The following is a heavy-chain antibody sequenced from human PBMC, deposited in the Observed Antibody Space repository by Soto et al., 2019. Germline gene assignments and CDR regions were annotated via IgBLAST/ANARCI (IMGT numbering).Heavy chain of an antibody. CDR1: GGSIRSGDYY. D-gene: IGHD3-10*01. V-gene: IGHV4-61*08. Sequence: DTLSLTCTVSGGSIRSGDYYWSWLRQPPGKGLEWIGYIYYSGSTNYNPSLKSRVTISVDTSKNQFSLKLSSVTAADTAVYYCARVTVHYYGMDVWGQGTTVTVSS. J-gene: IGHJ6*02. CDR3: ARVTVHYYGMDV. CDR2: IYYSGST.